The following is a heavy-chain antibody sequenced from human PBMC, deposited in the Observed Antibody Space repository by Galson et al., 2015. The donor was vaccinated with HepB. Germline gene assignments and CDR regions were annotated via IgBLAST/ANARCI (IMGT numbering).Heavy chain of an antibody. V-gene: IGHV1-2*06. CDR3: ARKAVAGTLDY. D-gene: IGHD6-19*01. J-gene: IGHJ4*02. Sequence: SVKVSCKASGYTFTGYYMHWVRQAPGQGLEWMGRINPNSGGTNYAQKFQGRVTMTRDTSISTAYMELSRLRADDTAVYYCARKAVAGTLDYWGQGTLVTVSS. CDR1: GYTFTGYY. CDR2: INPNSGGT.